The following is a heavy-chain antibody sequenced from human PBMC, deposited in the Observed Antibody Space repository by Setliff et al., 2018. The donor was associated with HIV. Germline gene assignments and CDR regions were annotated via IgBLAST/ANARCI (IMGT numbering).Heavy chain of an antibody. CDR2: IYPTDSDT. Sequence: GESLKISCRGFGYNFNTYWIDWVRQMPGKGLEWMGTIYPTDSDTKYSPSFQGQVTLSADKSINTTYLQWSSLKASDTAMYYCATLVGTNGVVWFDPWGQGTLVTVSS. V-gene: IGHV5-51*01. CDR3: ATLVGTNGVVWFDP. CDR1: GYNFNTYW. D-gene: IGHD1-26*01. J-gene: IGHJ5*01.